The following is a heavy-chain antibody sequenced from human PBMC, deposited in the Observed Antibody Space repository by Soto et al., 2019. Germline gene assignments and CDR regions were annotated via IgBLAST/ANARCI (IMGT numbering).Heavy chain of an antibody. CDR2: ISGSGGST. D-gene: IGHD6-19*01. V-gene: IGHV3-23*01. Sequence: GGSLRLSCAASGFTFSSYAMSWVRQAPGKGLEWVSAISGSGGSTYYADPVKGRFTISRDNSKNTLYLQMNSLRAEDTAVYYCAKEGRYSSGWSYFDYWGQGTLVTVSS. J-gene: IGHJ4*02. CDR3: AKEGRYSSGWSYFDY. CDR1: GFTFSSYA.